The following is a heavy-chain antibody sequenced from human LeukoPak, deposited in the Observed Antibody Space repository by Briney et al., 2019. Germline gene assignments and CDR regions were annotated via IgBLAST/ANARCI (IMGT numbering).Heavy chain of an antibody. CDR2: ISTYNGNT. CDR3: ARVLRYDFWSAYYFDY. Sequence: ASVRVSCKASGYTFNSYDISWVRQAPGQGLEWMAWISTYNGNTNYALKVKGRDTMTTDTSTSTAYMELRSLRADDTAVYYCARVLRYDFWSAYYFDYWGQGTLVTVSS. V-gene: IGHV1-18*01. D-gene: IGHD3-3*01. CDR1: GYTFNSYD. J-gene: IGHJ4*02.